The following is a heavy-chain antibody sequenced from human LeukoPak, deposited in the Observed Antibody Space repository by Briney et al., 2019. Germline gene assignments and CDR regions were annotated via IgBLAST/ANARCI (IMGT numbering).Heavy chain of an antibody. CDR3: ARSGVGYFYDSSGYYPLDY. J-gene: IGHJ4*02. CDR1: GYSSTSYW. D-gene: IGHD3-22*01. CDR2: ISAYNGNT. Sequence: GESLKISCKGSGYSSTSYWIGWVRQAPGQGLEWMGWISAYNGNTNSAQILQGRVTMTTDTSTSTAYMELRSLRSDDTAVYYCARSGVGYFYDSSGYYPLDYWGQGTLVTVSS. V-gene: IGHV1-18*04.